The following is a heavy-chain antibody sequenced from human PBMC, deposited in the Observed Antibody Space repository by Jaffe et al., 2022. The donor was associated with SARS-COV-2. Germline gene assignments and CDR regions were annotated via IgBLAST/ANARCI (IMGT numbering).Heavy chain of an antibody. Sequence: EVQLVESGGGLVQPGGSLRLSCAASGFTFSSYAMSWVRQAPGKGLEWVSAISGSGGSTYYADSVKGRFTISRDNSKNTLYLQMNSLRAEDTAVYYCAKVHGVSSAHPYYYYYMDVWGKGTTVTVSS. CDR2: ISGSGGST. D-gene: IGHD3-22*01. V-gene: IGHV3-23*04. J-gene: IGHJ6*03. CDR3: AKVHGVSSAHPYYYYYMDV. CDR1: GFTFSSYA.